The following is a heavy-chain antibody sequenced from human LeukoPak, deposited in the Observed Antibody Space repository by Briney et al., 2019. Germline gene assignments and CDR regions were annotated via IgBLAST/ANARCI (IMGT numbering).Heavy chain of an antibody. CDR1: GGSISSGKYF. J-gene: IGHJ4*02. CDR2: VDNNGSP. D-gene: IGHD5-24*01. Sequence: SQTLSLTCTVSGGSISSGKYFCTWIRQPPGKGLEWIGYVDNNGSPYYSPSRRSRVSISVDTSKNQFSLKLSSVTAADTALYYCARGDGYNAYWGQGTLVTVSS. CDR3: ARGDGYNAY. V-gene: IGHV4-31*03.